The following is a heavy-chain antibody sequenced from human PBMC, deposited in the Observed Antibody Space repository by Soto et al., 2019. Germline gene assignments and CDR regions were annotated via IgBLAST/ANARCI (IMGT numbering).Heavy chain of an antibody. D-gene: IGHD3-10*01. CDR2: IYDNANT. CDR3: ARDLSIYGPGYFDY. CDR1: GGYSSIGGYS. V-gene: IGHV4-30-2*05. J-gene: IGHJ4*02. Sequence: SLTSPVSGGYSSIGGYSWGWILHPPQKGLELIGYIYDNANTYYNPSLKSRVTISVDTSKNQFSMKLISVTAADTAVYYCARDLSIYGPGYFDYWGQGILVTVSS.